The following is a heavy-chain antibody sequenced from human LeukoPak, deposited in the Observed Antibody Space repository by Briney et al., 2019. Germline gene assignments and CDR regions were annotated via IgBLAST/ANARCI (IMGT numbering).Heavy chain of an antibody. CDR1: GGSISSYY. J-gene: IGHJ5*02. V-gene: IGHV4-59*12. CDR2: IYYSGST. CDR3: ARGLYSSDNWFDP. Sequence: SETLSLTCTVSGGSISSYYWSWIRQPPGKGLEWIGYIYYSGSTNYNPSLKSRVTMSVDTSKNQFSLKLSSVTAADTAVYYCARGLYSSDNWFDPWGQGTLVTVSS. D-gene: IGHD6-25*01.